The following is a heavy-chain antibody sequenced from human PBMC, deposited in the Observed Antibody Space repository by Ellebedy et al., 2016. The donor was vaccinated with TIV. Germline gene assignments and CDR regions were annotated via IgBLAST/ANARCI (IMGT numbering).Heavy chain of an antibody. J-gene: IGHJ5*02. CDR1: GGSISSYY. CDR3: ARGTPWYYDFWSGRGIRFDP. V-gene: IGHV4-59*12. D-gene: IGHD3-3*01. CDR2: IYYSGST. Sequence: SETLSLXXTVSGGSISSYYWSWIRQPPGKGLEWIGYIYYSGSTNYNPSLKSRVTISVDTSKNQFSLKLSSVTAADTAVYYCARGTPWYYDFWSGRGIRFDPWGQGTLVTVSS.